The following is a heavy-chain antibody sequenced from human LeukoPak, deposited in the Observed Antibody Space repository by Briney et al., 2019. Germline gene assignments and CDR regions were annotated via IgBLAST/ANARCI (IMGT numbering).Heavy chain of an antibody. CDR2: IRGSGGST. CDR3: ARHPSRSPYGSGRAYIDY. D-gene: IGHD3-10*01. V-gene: IGHV3-23*01. J-gene: IGHJ4*02. Sequence: PGGALRLSCATSGFSFSSYAMSWVRQAPGKGLEWVSSIRGSGGSTYYADSVTGRFTISRDNSKNTLFLQMNSLRAEDTAIYYCARHPSRSPYGSGRAYIDYWGQGTLVTVSS. CDR1: GFSFSSYA.